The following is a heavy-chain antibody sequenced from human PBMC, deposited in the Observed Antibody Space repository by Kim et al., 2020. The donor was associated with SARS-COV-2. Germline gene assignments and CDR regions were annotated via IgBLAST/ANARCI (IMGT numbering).Heavy chain of an antibody. Sequence: GGSLRLSCAASGFTFSSYGMHWVRQAPGKGLEWVAVISYDGSNKYYADSVKGRFTISRDNSKNTLYLQMNSLRAEDTAVYYCARNGGVNYGDLDLSYWGQGTLVTVSS. CDR3: ARNGGVNYGDLDLSY. CDR2: ISYDGSNK. V-gene: IGHV3-33*05. CDR1: GFTFSSYG. J-gene: IGHJ4*02. D-gene: IGHD4-17*01.